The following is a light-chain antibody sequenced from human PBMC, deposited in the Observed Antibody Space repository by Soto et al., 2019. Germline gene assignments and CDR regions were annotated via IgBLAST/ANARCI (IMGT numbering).Light chain of an antibody. J-gene: IGLJ2*01. CDR3: QTWTTGFSVV. Sequence: QLVLTQSPSASASLGASVKLTCTLTSGHISYAIAWHQQQPEKGPRYLMKVNSDGSHNKGDGIPDRFSGFSSGAERYLTLSNLQSEDEADYYCQTWTTGFSVVFGGGTKLTVL. CDR1: SGHISYA. V-gene: IGLV4-69*01. CDR2: VNSDGSH.